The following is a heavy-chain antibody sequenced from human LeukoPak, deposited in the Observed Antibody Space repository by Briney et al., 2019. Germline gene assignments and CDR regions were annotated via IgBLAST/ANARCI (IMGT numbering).Heavy chain of an antibody. CDR3: ARGRSSITSHAFDI. CDR1: GFTFDDYG. V-gene: IGHV3-20*04. D-gene: IGHD2-2*01. J-gene: IGHJ3*02. CDR2: INWNGVST. Sequence: GGSLRLSCAASGFTFDDYGMSWVRQAPGKGLEWVSGINWNGVSTGYADSVKGRFTISRDNAKNFFHLQMNSLRAEDTALYYCARGRSSITSHAFDIWGKGTMVTVSS.